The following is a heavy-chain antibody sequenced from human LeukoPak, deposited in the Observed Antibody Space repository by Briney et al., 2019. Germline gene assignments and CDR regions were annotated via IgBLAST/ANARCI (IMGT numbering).Heavy chain of an antibody. V-gene: IGHV4-59*08. CDR3: ARLYDSSGYYYPFDY. Sequence: PSETLSLTCTVSGGSIRSYYWSWIRQPPGEGPGWIGYIYYSGSTNYNPSLKSRVTISVDTSKNHFSLKLSSVTAADTAVYYCARLYDSSGYYYPFDYWGQGTLVTVSS. CDR2: IYYSGST. D-gene: IGHD3-22*01. J-gene: IGHJ4*02. CDR1: GGSIRSYY.